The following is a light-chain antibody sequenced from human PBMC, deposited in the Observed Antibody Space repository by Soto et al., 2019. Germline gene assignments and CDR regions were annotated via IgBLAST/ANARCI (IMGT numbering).Light chain of an antibody. V-gene: IGLV2-14*02. CDR1: SSDVGSYNF. CDR3: SSFSSITREV. Sequence: QSVLTQPASVSGSPGQSITISCTGTSSDVGSYNFVSWFQQHPGKVPKLIIYEVSNRPSGVSHRFSGSKSGNTASLTISGLQTEDEADYYCSSFSSITREVFGGGTKVTVL. J-gene: IGLJ2*01. CDR2: EVS.